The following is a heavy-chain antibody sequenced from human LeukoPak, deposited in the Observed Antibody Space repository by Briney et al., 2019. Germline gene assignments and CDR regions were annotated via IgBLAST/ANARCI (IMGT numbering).Heavy chain of an antibody. J-gene: IGHJ3*02. Sequence: SETLSLTCTVSGGSISSSSYYWGWIRQPPGKGLEWIGRIYYSGSTSYNPSLKSRVTISVDTSKNQFSLKLSSVTAADTAVYYCASDITMIAEDAFDIWGQGTMVTVSS. V-gene: IGHV4-39*01. CDR2: IYYSGST. CDR3: ASDITMIAEDAFDI. CDR1: GGSISSSSYY. D-gene: IGHD3-22*01.